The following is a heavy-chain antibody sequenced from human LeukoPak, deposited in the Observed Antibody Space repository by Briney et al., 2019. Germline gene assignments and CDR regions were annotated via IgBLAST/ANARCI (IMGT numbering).Heavy chain of an antibody. CDR3: AKKDGSGYLGY. CDR1: GFTFSSYA. CDR2: ISGSGGST. Sequence: GGSPRLSCAASGFTFSSYAMSWIRQAPGKGLEWVSAISGSGGSTYYADSVKGRFTISRDNSKNTLYLQMNSLRAEDTAVYYCAKKDGSGYLGYWGQGTLVTVSS. D-gene: IGHD3-22*01. J-gene: IGHJ4*02. V-gene: IGHV3-23*01.